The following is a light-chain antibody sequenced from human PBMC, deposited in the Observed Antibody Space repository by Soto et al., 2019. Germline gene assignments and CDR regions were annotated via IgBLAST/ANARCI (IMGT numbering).Light chain of an antibody. J-gene: IGKJ1*01. CDR3: QQYKSYPWT. V-gene: IGKV1-39*01. CDR2: AAS. CDR1: QSISSY. Sequence: DIQMTQTPLSLSASVGDRFTITCQASQSISSYLNWYQQKPGKXPKXXIYAASSLQSGVPSRFSGSGSGTELTITISSLQPDDFETYDCQQYKSYPWTFGQGTKVDIK.